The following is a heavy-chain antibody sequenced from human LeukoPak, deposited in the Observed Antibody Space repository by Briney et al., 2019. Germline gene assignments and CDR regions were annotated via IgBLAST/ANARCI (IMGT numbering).Heavy chain of an antibody. CDR1: GFTFASYG. Sequence: GGSLRLSCAASGFTFASYGMSWVRHAPGKGLVWVSFITTNGGRTSYADSVEGRFTISRDNPRNTLYMQMNSLRDEDTAVYYCAIMHGYYDGTGYWVQWGQGTLVTVSS. D-gene: IGHD3-22*01. CDR3: AIMHGYYDGTGYWVQ. J-gene: IGHJ1*01. CDR2: ITTNGGRT. V-gene: IGHV3-23*01.